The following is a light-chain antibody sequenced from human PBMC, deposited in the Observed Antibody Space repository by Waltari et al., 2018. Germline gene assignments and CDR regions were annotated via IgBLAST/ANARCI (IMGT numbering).Light chain of an antibody. CDR3: QQYYSYPWT. J-gene: IGKJ1*01. CDR1: QSISTW. Sequence: DIQMTQSPPTLYASVGDRVTITCRASQSISTWLAWYQQEPGKAPKLLISQASSLESGVSSRFSGSESGTEFTLNISSLQPDDFATYYCQQYYSYPWTFGQGTKVDIK. V-gene: IGKV1-5*03. CDR2: QAS.